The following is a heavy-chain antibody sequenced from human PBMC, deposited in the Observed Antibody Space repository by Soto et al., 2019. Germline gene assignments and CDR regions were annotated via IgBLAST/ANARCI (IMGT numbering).Heavy chain of an antibody. CDR2: ISGSGGST. CDR1: GFTFSSYA. D-gene: IGHD1-7*01. J-gene: IGHJ5*02. CDR3: ARYVTTQYNWNYDP. V-gene: IGHV3-23*01. Sequence: GGSLRLSCAASGFTFSSYAMSWFRQAPGKGLEWVSAISGSGGSTYYADSVKGRFTISRDNSKNTLYLQMNSLRAEDTAVYYCARYVTTQYNWNYDPWGQGTLVTVSS.